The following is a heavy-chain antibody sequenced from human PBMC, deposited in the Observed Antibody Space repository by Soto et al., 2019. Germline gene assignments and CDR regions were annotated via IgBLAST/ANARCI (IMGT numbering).Heavy chain of an antibody. CDR2: INPTGGST. CDR3: ARVEMATIKGNAFDI. V-gene: IGHV1-46*01. Sequence: GASVKVSCKASGYTFTSQYMHWVRQAPGQGLEWMGIINPTGGSTTYAQKFQGRVSMTRDTSTSTVYMELSSLRSEDTAVYYCARVEMATIKGNAFDIWGQGTMVTVSS. D-gene: IGHD5-12*01. CDR1: GYTFTSQY. J-gene: IGHJ3*02.